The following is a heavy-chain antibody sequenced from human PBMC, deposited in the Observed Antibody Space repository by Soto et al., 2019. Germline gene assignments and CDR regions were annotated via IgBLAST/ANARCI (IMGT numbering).Heavy chain of an antibody. D-gene: IGHD5-12*01. CDR1: GFTFSNYA. CDR3: AKGKGAIATINYFDC. CDR2: VSGSGGST. Sequence: GGSLRLPCAASGFTFSNYAMSWVRQAPGKGLEWVSAVSGSGGSTYYADFVKGRFTISRDNSKNTRYLQINNLRAEDTAGYYFAKGKGAIATINYFDCWGRGTRVTVSS. J-gene: IGHJ4*02. V-gene: IGHV3-23*01.